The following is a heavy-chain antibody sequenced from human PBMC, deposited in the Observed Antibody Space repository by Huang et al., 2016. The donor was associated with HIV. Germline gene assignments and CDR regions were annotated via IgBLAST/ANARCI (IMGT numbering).Heavy chain of an antibody. D-gene: IGHD2-15*01. J-gene: IGHJ4*02. V-gene: IGHV3-15*01. CDR1: GFSFSTVG. CDR2: IKNSLDGGTT. CDR3: TTWISTAAGGN. Sequence: EVQLIESGGGLVQPGSSLRLSCDGSGFSFSTVGMSWVRQTRGKGLELVALIKNSLDGGTTDYAAPVRGRFINSSDDSKNRMDLQMHDLKAADTAGYYCTTWISTAAGGNWGQGTLVTVSS.